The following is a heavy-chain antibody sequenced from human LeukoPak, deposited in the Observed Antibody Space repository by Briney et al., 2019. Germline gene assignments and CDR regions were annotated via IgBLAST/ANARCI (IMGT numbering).Heavy chain of an antibody. CDR3: ARGLGCSSGWSKGYFDY. CDR2: ISCDGSNK. J-gene: IGHJ4*02. CDR1: GFTFTNYV. D-gene: IGHD6-19*01. Sequence: SGGSLRLSCAVSGFTFTNYVMHWVRQSPGKGLEWVAVISCDGSNKYYADSVKGRFTISRDNSKNTLYSQMNSLRVEDTAVYYCARGLGCSSGWSKGYFDYWGQGTLVTVSS. V-gene: IGHV3-30-3*01.